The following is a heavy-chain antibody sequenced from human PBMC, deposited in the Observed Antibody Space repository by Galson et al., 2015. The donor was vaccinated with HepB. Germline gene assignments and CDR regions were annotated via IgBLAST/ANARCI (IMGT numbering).Heavy chain of an antibody. CDR2: ISYDGSNK. Sequence: SLRLSCAASGFTFSSYGMHWVRQAPGKGLEWVAVISYDGSNKYYADSVKGRFTISRDNSKNTLYLQMNSLRAEDTAVYYCAKDAYSSSFLDYWGQGTLVTVSS. V-gene: IGHV3-30*18. CDR1: GFTFSSYG. D-gene: IGHD6-6*01. CDR3: AKDAYSSSFLDY. J-gene: IGHJ4*02.